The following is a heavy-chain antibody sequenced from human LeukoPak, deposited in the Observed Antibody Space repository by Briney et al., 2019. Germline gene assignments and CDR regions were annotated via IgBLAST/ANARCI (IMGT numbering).Heavy chain of an antibody. CDR1: GGSISSYY. J-gene: IGHJ3*02. Sequence: SETLSLTCTVSGGSISSYYWSWIRQPPGKGLEWIGYIYYSGSTNYNPSLKSRVTISVDTSKNQFSLKLSSVTAADTAVYYCARGGGIAARTVDIWGQGTMVTVSS. D-gene: IGHD6-6*01. CDR3: ARGGGIAARTVDI. V-gene: IGHV4-59*08. CDR2: IYYSGST.